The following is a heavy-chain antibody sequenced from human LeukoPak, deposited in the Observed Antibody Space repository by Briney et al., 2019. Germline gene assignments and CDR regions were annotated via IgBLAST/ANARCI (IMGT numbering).Heavy chain of an antibody. CDR1: GYTFSDNY. D-gene: IGHD4-11*01. CDR2: FDPEDGET. V-gene: IGHV1-24*01. CDR3: ATTTPMTTDLYY. Sequence: ASVKVSCKASGYTFSDNYMHWVRQAPGKGLEWMGGFDPEDGETIYAQKFQGRVTMTEDTSTDTAYMELSSLRSEDTAVYYCATTTPMTTDLYYWGQGTLVTVSS. J-gene: IGHJ4*02.